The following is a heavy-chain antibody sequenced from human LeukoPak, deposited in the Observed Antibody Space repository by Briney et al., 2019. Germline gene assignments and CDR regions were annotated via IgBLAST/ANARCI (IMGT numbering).Heavy chain of an antibody. CDR3: AKDIRGNPWYYGMDV. CDR1: GFTFDDYA. J-gene: IGHJ6*02. D-gene: IGHD4-4*01. Sequence: GGSLRLSWAASGFTFDDYAMHWVRQAPGKGLEWVSGISWNSGSIGYADSVKGRFTISRDNAKNSLYLQMNSLRPEDTALYYCAKDIRGNPWYYGMDVWGQGTTVTVSS. V-gene: IGHV3-9*01. CDR2: ISWNSGSI.